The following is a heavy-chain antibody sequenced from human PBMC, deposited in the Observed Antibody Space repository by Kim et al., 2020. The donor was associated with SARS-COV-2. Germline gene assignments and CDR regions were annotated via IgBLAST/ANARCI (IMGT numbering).Heavy chain of an antibody. D-gene: IGHD3-10*01. CDR2: ISSSSSTI. J-gene: IGHJ3*02. V-gene: IGHV3-48*02. Sequence: GGSLRLSCAASGFTFSSYSMNWVRQAPGKGLEWVSYISSSSSTIYYADSVKGRFTISRDNAKNSLYLQMNSLRDEDTAVYYCARWGAYGSEDADAFDIWGQGTMVTVSS. CDR3: ARWGAYGSEDADAFDI. CDR1: GFTFSSYS.